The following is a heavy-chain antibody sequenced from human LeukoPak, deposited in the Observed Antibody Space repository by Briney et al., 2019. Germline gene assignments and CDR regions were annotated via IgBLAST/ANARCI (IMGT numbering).Heavy chain of an antibody. J-gene: IGHJ6*03. D-gene: IGHD3-10*02. CDR1: GFTFSDYY. Sequence: ASVKVSCKASGFTFSDYYLHWVRQAPGQGLEWMGWINPKSGGTNYAQKFQGRVTMTRDTSISTAYMELSSLRSEDTAVYYCARVVRYPQETVYYYYYYMDVWGKGTTVTVSS. CDR3: ARVVRYPQETVYYYYYYMDV. CDR2: INPKSGGT. V-gene: IGHV1-2*02.